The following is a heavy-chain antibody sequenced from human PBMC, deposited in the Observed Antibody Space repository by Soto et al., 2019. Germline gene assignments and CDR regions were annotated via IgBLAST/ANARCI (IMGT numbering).Heavy chain of an antibody. Sequence: EVQLLESGGGLVQPGGSLRLSCAASGFTFSSYAMSWVRQAPGKGLEWVSAISGSGGSTYYADSVKGRFTISRDNYKNTLYLQMNSLRAEDTAVYYCAKPGGSGYLRIDYYYYGMDVWGQGTTVTVSS. CDR3: AKPGGSGYLRIDYYYYGMDV. J-gene: IGHJ6*02. CDR1: GFTFSSYA. V-gene: IGHV3-23*01. CDR2: ISGSGGST. D-gene: IGHD3-3*01.